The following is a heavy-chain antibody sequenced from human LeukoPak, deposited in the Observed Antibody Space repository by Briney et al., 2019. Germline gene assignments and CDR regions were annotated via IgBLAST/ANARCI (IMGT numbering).Heavy chain of an antibody. D-gene: IGHD3-10*01. J-gene: IGHJ4*02. CDR3: ARDGITMRILEY. CDR1: GFTFSRYN. CDR2: ITSSSIYK. V-gene: IGHV3-21*01. Sequence: GGSLRLSCATSGFTFSRYNMNRVRQAPGKGLEWVSSITSSSIYKYYADSMKGRFTISRDNAKNSLYLQMDSLRAEDTAVYYCARDGITMRILEYWGRGTLVTVSS.